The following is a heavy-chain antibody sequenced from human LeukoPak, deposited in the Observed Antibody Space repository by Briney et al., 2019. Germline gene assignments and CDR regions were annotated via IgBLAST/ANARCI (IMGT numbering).Heavy chain of an antibody. D-gene: IGHD3-16*01. Sequence: GSLRLSCTASGFTFGDYAMSWVRQPPGKGLEWIGSIYYSGSTYYNPSLKSRVTISVDTSKNQFSLKLSSVTAADTAVYYCARVMEGYEYAFDIWGQGTMVTVSS. V-gene: IGHV4-39*07. CDR2: IYYSGST. CDR1: GFTFGDYA. CDR3: ARVMEGYEYAFDI. J-gene: IGHJ3*02.